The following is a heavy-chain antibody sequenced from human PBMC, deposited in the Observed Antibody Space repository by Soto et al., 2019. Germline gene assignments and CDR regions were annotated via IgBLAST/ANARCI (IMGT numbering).Heavy chain of an antibody. Sequence: ASVKVSCKASGYTFTSYGISWVRQAPGQGLEWMGWISAYNGNTNYAQKLQGRVTMTTDTSTSTAYMELRSLRSDDTAVYYCARNAQEYYDFWSGSWFDTWGQGVQVTVSS. CDR3: ARNAQEYYDFWSGSWFDT. V-gene: IGHV1-18*01. D-gene: IGHD3-3*01. CDR1: GYTFTSYG. CDR2: ISAYNGNT. J-gene: IGHJ5*02.